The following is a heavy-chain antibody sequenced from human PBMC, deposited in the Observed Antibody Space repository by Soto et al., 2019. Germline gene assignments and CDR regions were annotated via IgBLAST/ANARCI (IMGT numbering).Heavy chain of an antibody. J-gene: IGHJ4*02. D-gene: IGHD1-26*01. V-gene: IGHV1-8*02. CDR3: ARGVSAGVDY. CDR2: MQPSTGRT. CDR1: GGTFSSYA. Sequence: ASVKFSCKASGGTFSSYAISWVRQTAGQGLEWMGWMQPSTGRTGYAQKFQGRVTMTRDTSINTAYMELTTLTSDDTAFYYCARGVSAGVDYWGQGTLVTVSS.